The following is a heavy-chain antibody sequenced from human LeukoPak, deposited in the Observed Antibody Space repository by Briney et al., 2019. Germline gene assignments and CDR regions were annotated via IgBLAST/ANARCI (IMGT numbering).Heavy chain of an antibody. Sequence: PSETLSLTCAVHGGSFSGYYWSWIRQPPGKGLEWIGEITRSGSTNYNPSLKSRVTISVDTSKNQFSLKLSSVTAADTAVYYCGTMIVVVAFDAFDIWGQGTMVTVSS. CDR2: ITRSGST. J-gene: IGHJ3*02. D-gene: IGHD3-22*01. V-gene: IGHV4-34*01. CDR3: GTMIVVVAFDAFDI. CDR1: GGSFSGYY.